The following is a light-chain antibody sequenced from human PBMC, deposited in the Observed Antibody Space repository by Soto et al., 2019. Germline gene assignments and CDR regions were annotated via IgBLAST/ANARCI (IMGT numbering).Light chain of an antibody. J-gene: IGKJ1*01. V-gene: IGKV1-27*01. CDR2: AAS. Sequence: DIQMTQSPSSLSASVGDRVTITCRASQGISNYLAWYQQKPGKVPKLLIYAASTLHPGVPSRFSGSGSGTDFTLTISSLQPEDVATYFCQKYNSAPRTFGQGTKVQIK. CDR1: QGISNY. CDR3: QKYNSAPRT.